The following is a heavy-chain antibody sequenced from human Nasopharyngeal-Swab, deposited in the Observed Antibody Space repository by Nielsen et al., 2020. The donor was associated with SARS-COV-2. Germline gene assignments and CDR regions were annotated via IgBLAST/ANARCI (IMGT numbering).Heavy chain of an antibody. J-gene: IGHJ4*02. D-gene: IGHD3-22*01. V-gene: IGHV3-30*18. CDR1: GFTFSDYA. CDR3: AKALLKYFDSSCPDS. Sequence: GGSLRLSCAASGFTFSDYAMYWVRQPPGKGLEWVAVISYAGSDKFYADSVTGRFTISRDNSENTLFLQMNSLRAEDTAVYYCAKALLKYFDSSCPDSWGQGTLVTVSS. CDR2: ISYAGSDK.